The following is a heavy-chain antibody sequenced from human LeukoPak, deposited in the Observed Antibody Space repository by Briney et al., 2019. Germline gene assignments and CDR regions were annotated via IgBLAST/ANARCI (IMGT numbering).Heavy chain of an antibody. Sequence: SGGSLRLSCAVSGFIFDDYAMHWVRQAPGKGLEWVSGITWGRDNLAYAASVKGRFTISRDNSKNTLFLQMNSLRAEDTAVYCSRGTCYSGQFDFWGQGTLVTVSS. CDR2: ITWGRDNL. J-gene: IGHJ4*02. CDR3: RGTCYSGQFDF. D-gene: IGHD2-15*01. V-gene: IGHV3-9*01. CDR1: GFIFDDYA.